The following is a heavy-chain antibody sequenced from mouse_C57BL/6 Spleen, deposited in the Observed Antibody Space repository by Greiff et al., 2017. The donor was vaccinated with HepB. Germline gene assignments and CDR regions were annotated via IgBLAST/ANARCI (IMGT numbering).Heavy chain of an antibody. J-gene: IGHJ4*01. V-gene: IGHV10-3*01. Sequence: EVQVVESGGGLVQPKGSLKLSCAASGFTFNTYAMHWVRQAPGKGLEWVARIRSKSSNYATYYADSVKDRFTISRDDSQSMLYLQMNNLKTEDTAMYYCVRGNYAQYYYAMDYWGQGTSVTVSS. CDR1: GFTFNTYA. CDR3: VRGNYAQYYYAMDY. CDR2: IRSKSSNYAT. D-gene: IGHD1-1*02.